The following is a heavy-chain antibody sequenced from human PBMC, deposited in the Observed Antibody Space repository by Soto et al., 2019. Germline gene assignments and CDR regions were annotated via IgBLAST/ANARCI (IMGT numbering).Heavy chain of an antibody. CDR2: VYSSGTT. V-gene: IGHV4-39*01. Sequence: QLQLQESGPGLVKPSETLSLTCSVSGGSITSSHYYWGWIRQPPGKGLEWIGCVYSSGTTYYRRSLWGRVTMSIDTAKNQLSLRLTSVTAADTAIYYCGSSNTWFSDWFDPWGQGTLVTVSS. D-gene: IGHD3-10*01. CDR3: GSSNTWFSDWFDP. J-gene: IGHJ5*02. CDR1: GGSITSSHYY.